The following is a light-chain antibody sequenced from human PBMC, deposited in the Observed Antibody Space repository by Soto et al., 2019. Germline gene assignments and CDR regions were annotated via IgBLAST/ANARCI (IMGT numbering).Light chain of an antibody. CDR3: QQYGSSTGT. V-gene: IGKV3-20*01. Sequence: EIVLTQSPGTLSLSPGERATLSCRASQSVSSSYLAWYQQKPGKAPMLLIYGASIRATGIPDRFSGSGSGTDFTLTISRLDPEDFAVYYCQQYGSSTGTFGQGTKLEIK. CDR2: GAS. J-gene: IGKJ2*01. CDR1: QSVSSSY.